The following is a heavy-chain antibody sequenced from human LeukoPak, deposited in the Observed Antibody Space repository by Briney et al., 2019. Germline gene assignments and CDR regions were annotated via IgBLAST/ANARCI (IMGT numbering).Heavy chain of an antibody. CDR2: ISAYNGNT. D-gene: IGHD3-22*01. J-gene: IGHJ4*02. CDR3: ARGEGSYYYDSSDLDY. V-gene: IGHV1-18*01. Sequence: EASVKVSCKASGYTFTSYGISWVRQAPGQGLEWMGWISAYNGNTNYAQKLQGRVTMTTDTSTSTAYMELSSLRSEDTAVYYCARGEGSYYYDSSDLDYWGQGTLVTVSS. CDR1: GYTFTSYG.